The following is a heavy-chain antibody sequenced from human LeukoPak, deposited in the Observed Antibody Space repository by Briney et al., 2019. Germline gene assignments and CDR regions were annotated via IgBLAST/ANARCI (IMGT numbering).Heavy chain of an antibody. CDR2: IYYSGST. D-gene: IGHD2-15*01. CDR1: GGSISSGDYY. Sequence: SETLSLTCTVSGGSISSGDYYWSWIRPPPGKGLEWFGYIYYSGSTYYNPSLKSRVTISVDTSKNQFSLKLSSVTAADTAVYYCATVCSGGSCYSQSWFDPWGQGTLVTVSS. V-gene: IGHV4-30-4*01. J-gene: IGHJ5*02. CDR3: ATVCSGGSCYSQSWFDP.